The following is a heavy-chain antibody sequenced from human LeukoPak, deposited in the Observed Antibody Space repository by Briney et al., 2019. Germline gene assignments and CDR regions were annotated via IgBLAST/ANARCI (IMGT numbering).Heavy chain of an antibody. CDR2: IYSGGST. D-gene: IGHD4-11*01. CDR3: ASGTTPASGYYYYGMDV. J-gene: IGHJ6*02. Sequence: GGSLRLSCAAPGFTVSSNYRSWVRQAPGKGLEWVSVIYSGGSTYYADSVKGRFTISRHNSKNTLYLQMNSLRAEDTAVYYCASGTTPASGYYYYGMDVWGQGTTVTVSS. V-gene: IGHV3-53*04. CDR1: GFTVSSNY.